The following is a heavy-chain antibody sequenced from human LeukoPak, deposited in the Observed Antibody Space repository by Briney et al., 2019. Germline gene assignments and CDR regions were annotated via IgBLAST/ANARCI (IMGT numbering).Heavy chain of an antibody. J-gene: IGHJ4*02. Sequence: PSETLSLTCTVSGGSTSSYYWSWIRQPPGKGLEWIGYIYYSGSTSYTPPPKSRVTISLDTSKNQFSLKVRSVTAADTAMYYCARTGGRGSALTGYHDYWGQGALVTVSS. CDR1: GGSTSSYY. CDR3: ARTGGRGSALTGYHDY. CDR2: IYYSGST. D-gene: IGHD3-9*01. V-gene: IGHV4-59*01.